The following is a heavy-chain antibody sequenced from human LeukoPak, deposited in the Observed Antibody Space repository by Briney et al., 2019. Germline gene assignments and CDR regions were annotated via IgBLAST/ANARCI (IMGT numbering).Heavy chain of an antibody. V-gene: IGHV4-39*01. Sequence: SETLSLTCTVSGGSISSSSYYWGWIRQPPGKGLEWIGTIYYSGNTYYNPSLKSQVSISVDTSKNQFSLKLSSVTAADTAVYYCARQAVAGNGFDYWGQGTLVTVSS. J-gene: IGHJ4*02. CDR1: GGSISSSSYY. D-gene: IGHD6-19*01. CDR2: IYYSGNT. CDR3: ARQAVAGNGFDY.